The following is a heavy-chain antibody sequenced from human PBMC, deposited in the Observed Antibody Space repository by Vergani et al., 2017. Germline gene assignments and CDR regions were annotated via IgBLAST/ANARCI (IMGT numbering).Heavy chain of an antibody. J-gene: IGHJ1*01. V-gene: IGHV4-39*01. D-gene: IGHD6-19*01. Sequence: QLQLQESGPGLVKPSETLSLTCTVSGVSIGSNSYYWGWIRQPPGKGLEWIGTIYYTGTTYYNEAHKSRLTISVDPSKNQFSLNLTSVTAADTAVYYCTRHGRSGWAGYFQHWGQGTLVTASS. CDR1: GVSIGSNSYY. CDR2: IYYTGTT. CDR3: TRHGRSGWAGYFQH.